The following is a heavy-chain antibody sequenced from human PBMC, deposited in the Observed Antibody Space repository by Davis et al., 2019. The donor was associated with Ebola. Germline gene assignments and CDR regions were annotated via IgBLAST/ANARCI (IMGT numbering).Heavy chain of an antibody. D-gene: IGHD5-12*01. V-gene: IGHV3-21*01. CDR3: ARGGEYSGYPLDY. CDR1: GFTFSSYS. CDR2: ISSSSGDI. Sequence: GESLKISCAASGFTFSSYSMNWVRQAPGKGLEWVSCISSSSGDIYYADSVKGRFTISRDNAKNSLYLQMNSLRAEDTAVYYCARGGEYSGYPLDYWGQGTLVTVSS. J-gene: IGHJ4*02.